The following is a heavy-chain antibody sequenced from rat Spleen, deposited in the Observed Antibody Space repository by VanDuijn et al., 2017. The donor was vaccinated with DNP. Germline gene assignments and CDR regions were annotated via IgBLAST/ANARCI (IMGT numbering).Heavy chain of an antibody. V-gene: IGHV5-25*01. D-gene: IGHD1-11*01. CDR3: ARWNYGYNVWDY. Sequence: EVQLVESGGGLVQPGRSLKLSCAASGFTFSNYDMAWVRQAPTKGLEWVASISPSGGSTYYRDSVKGRFTVSRDNAKSSLYLQMNSLGSEDMATYYCARWNYGYNVWDYWGQGVMVTVSS. CDR2: ISPSGGST. J-gene: IGHJ2*01. CDR1: GFTFSNYD.